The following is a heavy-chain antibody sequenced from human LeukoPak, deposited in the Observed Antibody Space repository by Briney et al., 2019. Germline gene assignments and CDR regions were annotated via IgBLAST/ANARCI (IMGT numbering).Heavy chain of an antibody. CDR1: GGSISFYY. CDR3: ARGGSGHDAFDI. CDR2: ISYSGNT. J-gene: IGHJ3*02. V-gene: IGHV4-59*01. D-gene: IGHD2-15*01. Sequence: SETLSLTCTVSGGSISFYYWSWIRQPPGKGLEWIGYISYSGNTNYNPSLQSRVTISLDTSKNQLSLKLSSVTAADTAVYYCARGGSGHDAFDIWGQGTMVTVSS.